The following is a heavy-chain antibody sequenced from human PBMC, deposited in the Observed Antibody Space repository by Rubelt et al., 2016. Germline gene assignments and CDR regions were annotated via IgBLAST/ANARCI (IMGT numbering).Heavy chain of an antibody. Sequence: QVQLVQSGAELKKPGASVKISCKASGYTLTTLAMNWVRQAPGQGLEWMGWINANTGDPTYAQGFTGRFGFSLDTSVNTAYLQISSLQPEDTAVYFCARGHYGAWGQGTLVTVSS. CDR2: INANTGDP. CDR3: ARGHYGA. CDR1: GYTLTTLA. J-gene: IGHJ5*02. D-gene: IGHD4/OR15-4a*01. V-gene: IGHV7-4-1*02.